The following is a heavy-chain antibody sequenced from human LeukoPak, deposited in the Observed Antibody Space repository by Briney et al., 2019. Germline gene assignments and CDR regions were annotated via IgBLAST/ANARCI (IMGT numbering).Heavy chain of an antibody. D-gene: IGHD6-19*01. V-gene: IGHV4-39*01. CDR3: ARHGYSSGKKYFEH. CDR2: IQHNGKT. Sequence: SETLSLTCTVSGGSMNSRRYYWGWIRQPPGKGLEWTGSIQHNGKTFYNPSLGGRITISVDTSKNQFSLKLSSVTAADTARYYCARHGYSSGKKYFEHWGQGTLATVSS. CDR1: GGSMNSRRYY. J-gene: IGHJ1*01.